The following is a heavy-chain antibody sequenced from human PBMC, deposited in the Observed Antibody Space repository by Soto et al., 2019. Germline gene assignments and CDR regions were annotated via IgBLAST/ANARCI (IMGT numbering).Heavy chain of an antibody. CDR2: IYYSGST. V-gene: IGHV4-59*01. D-gene: IGHD3-22*01. J-gene: IGHJ3*02. Sequence: SETLSLTCTVSGGSIIRYYWSWSRQPPGKGLEWIGYIYYSGSTNYTPSLKSRVTISVDTSKNQFSLKLSSVTAAYTAVYYCAGGGSYYDSSGYYFDSFDIWGQGTMVTVS. CDR1: GGSIIRYY. CDR3: AGGGSYYDSSGYYFDSFDI.